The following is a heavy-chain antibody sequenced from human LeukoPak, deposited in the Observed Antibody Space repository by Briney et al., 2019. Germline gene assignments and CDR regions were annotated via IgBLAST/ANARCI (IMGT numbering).Heavy chain of an antibody. CDR3: ARDYYDSSGYYGDDY. J-gene: IGHJ4*02. CDR1: GGTFSSYA. Sequence: ASVKVSCKASGGTFSSYAISWVRQAPGQGLEWMGGIIPIFGTANYAQKFQGRVTITADKSTSTAYMELSSLRSEDTAVYYCARDYYDSSGYYGDDYWGQGTLVTVSS. D-gene: IGHD3-22*01. CDR2: IIPIFGTA. V-gene: IGHV1-69*06.